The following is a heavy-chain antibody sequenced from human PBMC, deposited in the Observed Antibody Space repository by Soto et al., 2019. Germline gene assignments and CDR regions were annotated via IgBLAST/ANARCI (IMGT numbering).Heavy chain of an antibody. J-gene: IGHJ6*02. CDR3: ARETPRIEISVPGLYYYYYGMDV. V-gene: IGHV1-69*13. CDR2: IIPIFGTA. Sequence: GASVKVSCKASGGTFSSYAISWVRQAPGQGLEWMGGIIPIFGTANYAQKFQGRVTITADESTSTAYMELSSLRSEDTAVYYCARETPRIEISVPGLYYYYYGMDVWGQGTTVTVSS. D-gene: IGHD3-3*02. CDR1: GGTFSSYA.